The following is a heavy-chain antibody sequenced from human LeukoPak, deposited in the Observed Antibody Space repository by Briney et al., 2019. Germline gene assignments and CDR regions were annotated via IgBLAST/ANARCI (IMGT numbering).Heavy chain of an antibody. V-gene: IGHV3-43*02. CDR1: GFTFDDYA. CDR3: AKAFYYGSGEGRGGFDI. CDR2: ISRIGGST. D-gene: IGHD3-10*01. Sequence: GGSLRLSCAASGFTFDDYAMHWVRQAPGKGLEWVSLISRIGGSTYYADSVKGRFTLSRDNRKSSLYLQMNSLRSEDTALYYCAKAFYYGSGEGRGGFDIWGQGTMVTVSS. J-gene: IGHJ3*02.